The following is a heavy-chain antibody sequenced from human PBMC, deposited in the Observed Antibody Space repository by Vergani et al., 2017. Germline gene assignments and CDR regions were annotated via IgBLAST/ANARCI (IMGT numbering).Heavy chain of an antibody. V-gene: IGHV3-74*01. Sequence: EVQLVESGGGLVQPGGSLRLSCVGSGFTFSSNWMHWVRQVPGKGLEWVSRINSDGSSISYADSVKGRFTISRDNAKNTMYLQMNSLTAEDTAVYYCGRELGIPWGQGNLVTVSS. J-gene: IGHJ5*02. CDR2: INSDGSSI. D-gene: IGHD3-16*01. CDR1: GFTFSSNW. CDR3: GRELGIP.